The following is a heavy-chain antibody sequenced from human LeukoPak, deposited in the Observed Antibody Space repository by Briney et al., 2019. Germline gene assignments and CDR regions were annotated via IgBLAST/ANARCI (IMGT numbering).Heavy chain of an antibody. D-gene: IGHD3-22*01. CDR1: GYTFTSYG. CDR3: ASSLYYYDSSGYYLEAFDI. V-gene: IGHV1-18*01. CDR2: ISVYNGNT. J-gene: IGHJ3*02. Sequence: ASVKVSCKASGYTFTSYGVTWVRQAPGQGLEWMGWISVYNGNTNYAQKLQGRVTMTTDTSTSTAYMELRSLRSDDTAVYYCASSLYYYDSSGYYLEAFDIWGQGTMVTVSS.